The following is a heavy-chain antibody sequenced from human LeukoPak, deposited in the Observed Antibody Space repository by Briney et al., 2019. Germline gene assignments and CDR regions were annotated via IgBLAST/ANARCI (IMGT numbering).Heavy chain of an antibody. CDR1: GFTFSSYA. Sequence: GGSLRLSCAASGFTFSSYAMSWVRQAPGKGLEWVSSISGSGNRTYYADSVKGRFTISRDNSKNTLFLQMNSLRAEDTAVYYCARAIRSGNWFDPWGQGTLVTVSS. D-gene: IGHD3-10*01. CDR2: ISGSGNRT. J-gene: IGHJ5*02. V-gene: IGHV3-23*01. CDR3: ARAIRSGNWFDP.